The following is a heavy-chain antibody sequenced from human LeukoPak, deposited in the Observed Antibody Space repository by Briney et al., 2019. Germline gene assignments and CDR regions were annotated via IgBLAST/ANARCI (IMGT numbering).Heavy chain of an antibody. CDR3: ARAIADTAMVYFDY. CDR1: GGSISSGDYY. V-gene: IGHV4-30-4*08. CDR2: IYYSGST. D-gene: IGHD5-18*01. Sequence: SETLSLTCTVSGGSISSGDYYWSWIRQPPGKGLEWLGYIYYSGSTYYNPSLKSRVTISVDTSKNQFSLKLSSVTAADTAVYYCARAIADTAMVYFDYWGQGTLVTVSS. J-gene: IGHJ4*02.